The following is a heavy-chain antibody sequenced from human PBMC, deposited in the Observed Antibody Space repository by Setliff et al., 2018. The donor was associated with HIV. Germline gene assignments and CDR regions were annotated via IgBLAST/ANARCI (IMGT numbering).Heavy chain of an antibody. Sequence: PSETLSLTCTVSGGSISSTSYCWGWIRQSPGRGLEWIGFIFSSGSTKYNPSLQSRVTISVDTSRNQFSLNLSSVTAADTAVYYCARDRRYSPHYFDYWGQGTLVTVSS. CDR2: IFSSGST. J-gene: IGHJ4*02. CDR3: ARDRRYSPHYFDY. D-gene: IGHD1-26*01. CDR1: GGSISSTSYC. V-gene: IGHV4-61*05.